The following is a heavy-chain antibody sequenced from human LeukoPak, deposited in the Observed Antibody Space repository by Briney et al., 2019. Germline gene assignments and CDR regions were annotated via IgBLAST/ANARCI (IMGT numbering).Heavy chain of an antibody. CDR3: AKGPLYFGSGSPQD. CDR2: ISYDGSNK. V-gene: IGHV3-30*18. CDR1: GFTFSSYG. D-gene: IGHD3-10*01. J-gene: IGHJ4*02. Sequence: GRSLRLSCAASGFTFSSYGMHWVRQAPGKGLEWVAVISYDGSNKYYADSVKGRFTISRDNSKNTLYLQMNSLRDEDTAVYYCAKGPLYFGSGSPQDWGQGTLVTVSS.